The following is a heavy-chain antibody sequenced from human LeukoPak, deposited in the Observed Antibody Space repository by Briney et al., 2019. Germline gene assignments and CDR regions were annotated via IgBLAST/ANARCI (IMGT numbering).Heavy chain of an antibody. CDR3: AGERIAAAGRLIYYGMDV. Sequence: SETLSLTCAVYGGSFSGYYWGWIRQPPGKGLEWIGEINHSGSTNYNPSLKSRVTISVDTSKNQFSLKLSSATAADTAVYYCAGERIAAAGRLIYYGMDVWGKGTTVTVSS. V-gene: IGHV4-34*01. CDR2: INHSGST. J-gene: IGHJ6*04. CDR1: GGSFSGYY. D-gene: IGHD6-13*01.